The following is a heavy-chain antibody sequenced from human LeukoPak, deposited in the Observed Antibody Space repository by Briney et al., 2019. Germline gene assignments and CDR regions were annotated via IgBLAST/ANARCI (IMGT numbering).Heavy chain of an antibody. CDR2: IIPMFGLP. J-gene: IGHJ1*01. Sequence: ASLKVSCKASGESFNNYPIHWVRQAPGQGPEWMGGIIPMFGLPEYPQTFQGKVTITADESTKTAFLDMSSLRFEDTAVYYCARGHYVSSSGGNLLRVLYFQNWGQGTLVTVSS. CDR1: GESFNNYP. V-gene: IGHV1-69*13. D-gene: IGHD2-15*01. CDR3: ARGHYVSSSGGNLLRVLYFQN.